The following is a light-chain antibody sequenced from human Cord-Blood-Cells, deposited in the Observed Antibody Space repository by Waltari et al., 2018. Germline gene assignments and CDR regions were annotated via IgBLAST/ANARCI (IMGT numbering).Light chain of an antibody. CDR3: SSYTSSSTWV. Sequence: QSALTQPASVSGSPGQSITISCTGTSSDVGGYNYVSWYQQHPGKAPKLMLYDVSNRPSGVSNRFSGSKSGNTVSLTISGLQAEDEADYYCSSYTSSSTWVFGGGTKLTVL. CDR2: DVS. J-gene: IGLJ3*02. CDR1: SSDVGGYNY. V-gene: IGLV2-14*01.